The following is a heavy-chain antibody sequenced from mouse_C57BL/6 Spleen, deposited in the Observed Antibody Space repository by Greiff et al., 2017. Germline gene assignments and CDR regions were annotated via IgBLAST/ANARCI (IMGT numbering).Heavy chain of an antibody. CDR3: TRGYYIAMDY. CDR1: GYTFTDYE. CDR2: IDPETGGT. V-gene: IGHV1-15*01. D-gene: IGHD2-3*01. Sequence: VQLQQSGAELVRPGASVTLSCKASGYTFTDYEMHWVKQTPVHGLEWIGAIDPETGGTAYNQKFKGKAILTADKSSSTAYMELRSLTSEDSAVYYCTRGYYIAMDYWGQGTSVTVSS. J-gene: IGHJ4*01.